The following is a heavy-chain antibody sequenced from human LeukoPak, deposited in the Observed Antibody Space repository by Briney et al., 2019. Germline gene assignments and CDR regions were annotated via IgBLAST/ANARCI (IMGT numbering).Heavy chain of an antibody. Sequence: SETLSLTCTVSGYSISSGYFWGWIRRPPGKGLEWIGSIYHSGTTYYNPSLKSRVTISVDTSKNQFSLKLTSVTAADTAVYYCARGYSSSWYFNWFDPWGQGTLVTVSS. D-gene: IGHD6-13*01. J-gene: IGHJ5*02. CDR1: GYSISSGYF. V-gene: IGHV4-38-2*02. CDR3: ARGYSSSWYFNWFDP. CDR2: IYHSGTT.